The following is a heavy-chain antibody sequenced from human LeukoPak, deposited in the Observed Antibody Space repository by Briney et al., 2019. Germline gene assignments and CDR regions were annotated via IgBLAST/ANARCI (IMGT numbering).Heavy chain of an antibody. J-gene: IGHJ4*02. CDR2: IISKAYGGTT. D-gene: IGHD3-3*01. CDR3: TSGYYDFWSGYRLDY. Sequence: GGSLRLSCTASGFTFGDYAMSWVRQAPGKGLKWVGFIISKAYGGTTEYAASVKGRFTISRDDSKSIAYLQMNSLKTEDTAVYYCTSGYYDFWSGYRLDYWGRGTLVTVSS. V-gene: IGHV3-49*04. CDR1: GFTFGDYA.